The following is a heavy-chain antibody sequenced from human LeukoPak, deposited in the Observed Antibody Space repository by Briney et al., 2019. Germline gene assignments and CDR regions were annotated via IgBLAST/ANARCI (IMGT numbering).Heavy chain of an antibody. V-gene: IGHV3-13*01. Sequence: GGSLRLSCAASGCTFSSYDMHWVRQATGKGLEWVSAIGTAGDTYYPGSVKGRFTISRENAKNALYLQMNSLRAGDTAVYYCAGDTGGKGAFDYWGQGTLVTVSS. J-gene: IGHJ4*02. CDR2: IGTAGDT. CDR1: GCTFSSYD. CDR3: AGDTGGKGAFDY. D-gene: IGHD4-23*01.